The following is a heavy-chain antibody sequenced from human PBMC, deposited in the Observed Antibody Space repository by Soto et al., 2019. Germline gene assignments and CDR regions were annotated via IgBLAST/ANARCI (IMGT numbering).Heavy chain of an antibody. V-gene: IGHV4-34*01. CDR1: GGSFSGYY. D-gene: IGHD3-10*01. Sequence: QVQLQQWGAGLLKPSETLSLTCAVYGGSFSGYYWSWIRQPPGKGLEWIGEINHSGSTNYNPSLKSRVTISVDTSKSQFSLKLSSVTAADTAVYYCARNTYYYGSDYGMDVWGQGTTVTVSS. CDR3: ARNTYYYGSDYGMDV. J-gene: IGHJ6*02. CDR2: INHSGST.